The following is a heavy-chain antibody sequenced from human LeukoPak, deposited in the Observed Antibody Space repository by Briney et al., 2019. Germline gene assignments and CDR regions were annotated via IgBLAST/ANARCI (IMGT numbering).Heavy chain of an antibody. V-gene: IGHV1-69*04. D-gene: IGHD1-26*01. CDR2: IIPILGIA. CDR1: GGTFSSYA. J-gene: IGHJ4*02. CDR3: ARGLVGATTPDY. Sequence: SVKVSCKASGGTFSSYAISRVRQAPGQGLEWMGRIIPILGIANYAQKFQGRVTITADKSTSTAYMELSSLRSEDTAVYYCARGLVGATTPDYWGQGTLVTVSS.